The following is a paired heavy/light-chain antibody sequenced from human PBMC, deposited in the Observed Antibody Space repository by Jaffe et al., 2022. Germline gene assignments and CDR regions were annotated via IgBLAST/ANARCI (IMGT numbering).Light chain of an antibody. Sequence: QSVLTQPPSASGTPGQTVTISCSGSSSNIGSHNVYWYRQLPGTAPKLLIYKNNPWPSGVPARFSGSRSGTSASLAISGLRSEDEADYYCATWDNSLSGYVVFGGGTKLTVL. J-gene: IGLJ2*01. CDR2: KNN. CDR1: SSNIGSHN. V-gene: IGLV1-47*01. CDR3: ATWDNSLSGYVV.
Heavy chain of an antibody. Sequence: QLQLQESGSGLVKPSQTLSLTCAVSGGSINSGSYSWNWIRQPPGKGLEWIGYIYYSGSSYYSPSLKSRVTMSVDRSKNQFSLSLSSVAAADTAVYYCVRGVLGEPGFDYWGQGTLVTVSS. CDR1: GGSINSGSYS. J-gene: IGHJ4*02. V-gene: IGHV4-30-2*01. CDR2: IYYSGSS. D-gene: IGHD3-10*02. CDR3: VRGVLGEPGFDY.